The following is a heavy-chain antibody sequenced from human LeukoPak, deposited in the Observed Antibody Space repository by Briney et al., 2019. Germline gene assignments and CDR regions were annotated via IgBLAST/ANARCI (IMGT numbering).Heavy chain of an antibody. J-gene: IGHJ4*02. CDR1: GFTFTNFG. CDR2: ISAAGGSA. CDR3: AKDTAPLGATKEFDY. D-gene: IGHD1-26*01. Sequence: GGSLRLSCVASGFTFTNFGISWVRQAPGKGLEWVSAISAAGGSAYYGDSMKARFTISRDNSKNAVYLEMKNLRAEDTAVYYCAKDTAPLGATKEFDYWGQGSLVTVSS. V-gene: IGHV3-23*01.